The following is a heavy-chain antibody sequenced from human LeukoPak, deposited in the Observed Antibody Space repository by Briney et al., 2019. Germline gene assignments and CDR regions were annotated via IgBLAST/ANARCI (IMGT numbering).Heavy chain of an antibody. CDR3: ARSSTRLPLTH. J-gene: IGHJ4*02. D-gene: IGHD4-11*01. CDR2: ISYDGSGK. CDR1: GFIFSTSG. V-gene: IGHV3-30*03. Sequence: PGRSLRLSCAASGFIFSTSGMHWVRQAPGKGLEWVTIISYDGSGKYYADSVKGRFTISRDNSQNTLYLQMNSLRDEDTAVYYCARSSTRLPLTHWGQGTLVTVSS.